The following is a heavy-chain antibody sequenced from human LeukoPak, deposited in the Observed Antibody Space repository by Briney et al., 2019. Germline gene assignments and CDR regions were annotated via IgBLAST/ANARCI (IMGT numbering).Heavy chain of an antibody. Sequence: PGGSLRLSCAASGSTFSSYDMHWVRQATGKGLEWVSAIGTAGDTYYPGSVKGRFTISRENAKNSLYLQMNSLRAGDTAVYYCARVLGSYGMDVWGQGTTVTVSS. CDR3: ARVLGSYGMDV. V-gene: IGHV3-13*01. CDR2: IGTAGDT. D-gene: IGHD3-10*01. CDR1: GSTFSSYD. J-gene: IGHJ6*02.